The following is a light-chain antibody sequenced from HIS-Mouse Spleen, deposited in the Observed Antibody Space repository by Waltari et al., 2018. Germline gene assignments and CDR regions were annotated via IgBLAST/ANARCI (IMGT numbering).Light chain of an antibody. CDR1: AVPKKN. CDR2: EDS. J-gene: IGLJ2*01. V-gene: IGLV3-10*01. Sequence: SYELAQPPSVSVSPGQTARITCFGDAVPKKNAYWCQQKSGQAPVLVIYEDSKRPSGIPERFSGSSSGTMATLTISGAQVEDEADYYCYSTDSSGNHRVFGGGTKLTVL. CDR3: YSTDSSGNHRV.